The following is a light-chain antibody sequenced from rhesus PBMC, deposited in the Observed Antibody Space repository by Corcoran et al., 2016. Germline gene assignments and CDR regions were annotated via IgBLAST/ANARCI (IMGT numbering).Light chain of an antibody. CDR1: QGISNY. J-gene: IGKJ3*01. Sequence: DIQMTQSPSSLSASVGDTVTITCRASQGISNYLAWYQQKPGKAPNPRFDYASNLESGVPSRFSGIGSGTDCTLTISSLQPEDFAIYYCQQHNSYPFTFGPGTKLDIK. CDR3: QQHNSYPFT. V-gene: IGKV1S14*01. CDR2: YAS.